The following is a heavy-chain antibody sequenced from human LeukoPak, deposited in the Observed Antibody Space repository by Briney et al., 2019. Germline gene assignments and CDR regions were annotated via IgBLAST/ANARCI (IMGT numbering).Heavy chain of an antibody. D-gene: IGHD3-22*01. CDR1: GGSISSYY. Sequence: SETLSLTCTVPGGSISSYYWSWIRQPPGKGLEWIGYIYYSGSTNYNPSLKSRVTISVDTSKNQFSLKLSSVTAADTAVYYCAREGRVYDSSGYYSDNWFDPWGQGTLVTVSS. V-gene: IGHV4-59*01. CDR3: AREGRVYDSSGYYSDNWFDP. J-gene: IGHJ5*02. CDR2: IYYSGST.